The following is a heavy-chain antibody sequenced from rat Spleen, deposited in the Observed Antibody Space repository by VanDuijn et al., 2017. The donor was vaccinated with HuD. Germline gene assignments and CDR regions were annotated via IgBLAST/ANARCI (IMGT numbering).Heavy chain of an antibody. CDR2: ITPDGGTT. CDR3: TGGGHSALNWFAY. CDR1: GFTFSTNW. D-gene: IGHD3-3*01. V-gene: IGHV5-35*01. J-gene: IGHJ3*01. Sequence: EVQLVESDGGSVQPGRSLELSCAASGFTFSTNWLNWIRQAPGKGLEWVASITPDGGTTYYPDTVKGRFVISKDNAKNTGTLQMNNLKSEDTAVYYCTGGGHSALNWFAYWGQGTLVTVSS.